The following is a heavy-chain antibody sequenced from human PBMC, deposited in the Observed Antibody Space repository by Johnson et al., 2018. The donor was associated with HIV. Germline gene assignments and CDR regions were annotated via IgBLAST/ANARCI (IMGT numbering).Heavy chain of an antibody. CDR3: VKGDEVVAATSGFDI. V-gene: IGHV3-30*04. D-gene: IGHD2-15*01. J-gene: IGHJ3*02. CDR1: GFTFSSYA. CDR2: ISYDGSNK. Sequence: QVQLVESGGGVVQPGRSLRLSCAASGFTFSSYAMHWVRQAPGKGLEWVAVISYDGSNKYYADSVNGRFTISRDNSKSTLYLQMNSLRPEDTAVYYCVKGDEVVAATSGFDIWGQGTMVIVSS.